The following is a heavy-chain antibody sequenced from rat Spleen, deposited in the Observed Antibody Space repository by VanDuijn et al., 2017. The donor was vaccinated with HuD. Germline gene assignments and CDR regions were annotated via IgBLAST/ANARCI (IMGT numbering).Heavy chain of an antibody. D-gene: IGHD1-11*01. J-gene: IGHJ2*01. CDR2: ISNGGGST. CDR1: GFTFRNYG. Sequence: EVQLVESGGGLVQPGRSLKLSCAASGFTFRNYGMAWVRQTPTKGLEWVASISNGGGSTYYPDSVKGRFTITRDNAKSTLYLQMNSLRSEDTATYYCAKDLDYGPDYWGQGVMVTVSS. V-gene: IGHV5-29*01. CDR3: AKDLDYGPDY.